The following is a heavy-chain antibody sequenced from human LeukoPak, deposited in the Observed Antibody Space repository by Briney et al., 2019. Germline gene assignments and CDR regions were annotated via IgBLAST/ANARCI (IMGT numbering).Heavy chain of an antibody. J-gene: IGHJ3*02. CDR3: AHSQVFSYGSFHDAYDI. V-gene: IGHV2-5*02. D-gene: IGHD5-18*01. Sequence: SGPTLVNPTQTLTLTCSLSGVSLSTSGVGVGWIRQPPGKALEWLALIYWDDDSRYSPSLKSRLTIAKDTSKNQVVLTLTNMDSVDTATYYCAHSQVFSYGSFHDAYDIWGPGMLVTVSS. CDR1: GVSLSTSGVG. CDR2: IYWDDDS.